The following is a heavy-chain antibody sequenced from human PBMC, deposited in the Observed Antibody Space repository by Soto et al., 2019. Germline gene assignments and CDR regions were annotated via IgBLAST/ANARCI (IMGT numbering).Heavy chain of an antibody. D-gene: IGHD6-13*01. J-gene: IGHJ4*02. CDR3: AKCGIAAAGYFDY. CDR2: ISYDGSNK. V-gene: IGHV3-30*18. CDR1: GFTFSSYG. Sequence: QVQLVESGGGVVQPGRSLRLSCAASGFTFSSYGMHWVRQAPGKGLEWVAVISYDGSNKYYADSVKGRFTISRDNSKNTLYLQMNSLRAEDTAVYYCAKCGIAAAGYFDYWGQGTLVTVSS.